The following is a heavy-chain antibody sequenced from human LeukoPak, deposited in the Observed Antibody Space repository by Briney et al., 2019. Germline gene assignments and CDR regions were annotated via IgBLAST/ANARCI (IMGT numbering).Heavy chain of an antibody. CDR1: GFTFSSYS. Sequence: GGPLRLSCAASGFTFSSYSMNWVRQAPGKGLEWVSSISSSSSYIYYADSVKGRFTISRDNAKNSLYLQMNSLRAEDTAVYYCALLSTVRVDYWGQGTLVTVSS. CDR3: ALLSTVRVDY. D-gene: IGHD3-10*01. V-gene: IGHV3-21*01. J-gene: IGHJ4*02. CDR2: ISSSSSYI.